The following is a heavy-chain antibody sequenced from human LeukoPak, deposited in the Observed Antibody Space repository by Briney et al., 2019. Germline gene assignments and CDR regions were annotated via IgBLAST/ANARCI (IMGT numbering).Heavy chain of an antibody. D-gene: IGHD3-3*01. J-gene: IGHJ4*02. CDR2: INHSGST. Sequence: PSETLSLTCAVYGGSFSGYYWSWIRQPPGKGLEWIGEINHSGSTNYNRSLKSRVTISVDTSKNQFSLKLSSVTAADTAVYYCARDYDFWSGIFDYWGQGTLVTVSS. CDR1: GGSFSGYY. V-gene: IGHV4-34*01. CDR3: ARDYDFWSGIFDY.